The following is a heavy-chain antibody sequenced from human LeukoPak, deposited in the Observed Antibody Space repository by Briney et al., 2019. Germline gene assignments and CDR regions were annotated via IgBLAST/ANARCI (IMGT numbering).Heavy chain of an antibody. Sequence: GASVKVSCKASGYTFTGYYMHWVRQAPGQGLEWMGWINPNSGGTNYAQKFQGRVTMTRDTSISTAYMELSRLRSDDTAVYYCARNAYCGGDCYTCWGQGTLVTVSS. V-gene: IGHV1-2*02. J-gene: IGHJ4*02. D-gene: IGHD2-21*02. CDR3: ARNAYCGGDCYTC. CDR1: GYTFTGYY. CDR2: INPNSGGT.